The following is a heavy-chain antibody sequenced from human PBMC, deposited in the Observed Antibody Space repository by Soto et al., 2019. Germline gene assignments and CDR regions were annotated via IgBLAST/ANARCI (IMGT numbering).Heavy chain of an antibody. CDR3: ANAGRGGDSYYGLDV. Sequence: PGGSLRLSCAASGFTFSSRSMNWVRQAPGKGLEWVSYISGHSTTIYYADSVKGRFTISRDSSNNTVSLQMKSLTNEDTAVYYCANAGRGGDSYYGLDVWGEVTTVTVYS. V-gene: IGHV3-48*02. CDR2: ISGHSTTI. J-gene: IGHJ6*04. CDR1: GFTFSSRS. D-gene: IGHD2-21*02.